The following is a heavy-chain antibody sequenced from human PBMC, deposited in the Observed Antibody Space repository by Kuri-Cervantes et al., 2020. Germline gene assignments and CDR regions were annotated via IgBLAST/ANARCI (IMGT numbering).Heavy chain of an antibody. D-gene: IGHD1-26*01. CDR2: IRSKAYGGTT. CDR3: ARVFLRYSGSSDAFDI. Sequence: GGSLRLSCTASGFTFGDYAMSWFRQAPGKGLGWVGFIRSKAYGGTTEYAASVKGRFTISRDDSKSIAYLQMNSLKTEDTAVYYCARVFLRYSGSSDAFDIWGQGTMVTVSS. CDR1: GFTFGDYA. V-gene: IGHV3-49*03. J-gene: IGHJ3*02.